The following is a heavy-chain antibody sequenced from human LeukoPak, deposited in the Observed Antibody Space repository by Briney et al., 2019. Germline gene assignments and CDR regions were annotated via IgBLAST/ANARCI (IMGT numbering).Heavy chain of an antibody. CDR3: AREGSYYGSGSPYFDY. V-gene: IGHV4-34*01. D-gene: IGHD3-10*01. CDR1: GGSFSGYY. J-gene: IGHJ4*02. Sequence: SETLSLTCAVYGGSFSGYYWSWIRQSPGKGLEWIGEINHSGSTNYNPSLKSRVTISVDTSKNQFSLKLSSVTAADTAVYYCAREGSYYGSGSPYFDYWGQGTLVTVSS. CDR2: INHSGST.